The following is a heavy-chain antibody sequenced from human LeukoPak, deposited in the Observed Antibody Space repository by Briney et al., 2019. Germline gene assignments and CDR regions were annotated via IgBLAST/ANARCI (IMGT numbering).Heavy chain of an antibody. V-gene: IGHV3-7*03. J-gene: IGHJ3*02. CDR2: INHNGNVN. CDR1: GFTFSSYW. CDR3: ARAGSGRCAYSSGCPEGAFDI. Sequence: GGSLRLSCAASGFTFSSYWMNWARQAPGKGLEWVASINHNGNVNYYVDSVKGRFTISRDNAKNSLYLQMSNLRAEDTAVYYCARAGSGRCAYSSGCPEGAFDIWGQGTMVTVSS. D-gene: IGHD6-19*01.